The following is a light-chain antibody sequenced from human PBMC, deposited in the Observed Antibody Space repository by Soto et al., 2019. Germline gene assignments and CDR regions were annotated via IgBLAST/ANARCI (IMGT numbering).Light chain of an antibody. J-gene: IGKJ4*01. CDR2: GAS. CDR3: QQYIRWPLT. V-gene: IGKV3-15*01. CDR1: QSVSSN. Sequence: EIGMTQSPATLSVSPGERATLSCRASQSVSSNLAWYQQKPGQAPRLLIYGASTRATGTPARFSGSGSGTEFTLTISSLQSEDFAVYDGQQYIRWPLTFGGGTKVESK.